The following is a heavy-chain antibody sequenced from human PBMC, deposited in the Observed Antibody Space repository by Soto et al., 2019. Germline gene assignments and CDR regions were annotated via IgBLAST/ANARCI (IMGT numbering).Heavy chain of an antibody. J-gene: IGHJ4*02. CDR1: GGSISSYY. CDR3: ARGYRSSWFDY. D-gene: IGHD6-13*01. CDR2: IYYSGST. Sequence: QVQLQESGPGLVKPSETLSLTCTVSGGSISSYYWSWIRQPPGKGLEWIGYIYYSGSTNYNPSLTSRVTISVATSKNQFSLKLSSVTAADTAVYYCARGYRSSWFDYWGQGTLVTVSS. V-gene: IGHV4-59*01.